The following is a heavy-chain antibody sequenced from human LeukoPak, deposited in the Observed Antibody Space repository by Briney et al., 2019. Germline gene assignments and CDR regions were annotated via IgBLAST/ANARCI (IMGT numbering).Heavy chain of an antibody. V-gene: IGHV3-53*01. D-gene: IGHD1-26*01. Sequence: PGGSLRLSCAASGFAVSGRYMSWVRQAPGIGLDWVSVIYTGGSTYYGDSVKGRFTISRDISQNTVYLQMNSLRAEDTAVYYCTRDRSNSGTRDAFDIWGQGTMVSVSS. CDR3: TRDRSNSGTRDAFDI. CDR2: IYTGGST. CDR1: GFAVSGRY. J-gene: IGHJ3*02.